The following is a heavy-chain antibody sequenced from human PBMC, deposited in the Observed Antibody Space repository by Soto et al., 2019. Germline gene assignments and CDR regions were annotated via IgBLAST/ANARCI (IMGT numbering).Heavy chain of an antibody. J-gene: IGHJ5*02. CDR2: IYYSGNT. CDR1: GDSISSSSYY. V-gene: IGHV4-39*01. D-gene: IGHD2-8*01. Sequence: QLQLQESGPGLVKPSETLSLTCTVSGDSISSSSYYWGWTRQPPGKGLEWIGTIYYSGNTYYNPSLKSRVTISVDTSKSQFSLKLSSVTAADTAVYYCARLLYGRRFDPCGQGTLVTVSS. CDR3: ARLLYGRRFDP.